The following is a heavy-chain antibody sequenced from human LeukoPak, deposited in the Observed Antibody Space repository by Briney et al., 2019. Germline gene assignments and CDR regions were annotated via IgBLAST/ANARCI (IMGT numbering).Heavy chain of an antibody. J-gene: IGHJ3*02. CDR2: INSDVSSI. CDR1: GFTLSNYW. V-gene: IGHV3-74*01. Sequence: GGSLRLSCAASGFTLSNYWMHWVRQAPGKGLVRVSRINSDVSSIIYADSVKGRFTISRDNAKNTLYLQMNSLRVEDTAVYYCARGGGPPEALGDAFDIWGQGTMVTVSS. CDR3: ARGGGPPEALGDAFDI. D-gene: IGHD3-16*01.